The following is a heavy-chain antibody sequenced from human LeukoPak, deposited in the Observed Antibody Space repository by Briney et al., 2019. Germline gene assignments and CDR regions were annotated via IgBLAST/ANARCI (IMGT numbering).Heavy chain of an antibody. CDR2: INPSGGST. CDR1: GYTFTSYY. D-gene: IGHD3-9*01. J-gene: IGHJ3*02. CDR3: ARATYDILTGYIRHDAFDI. Sequence: ASVKVSCKASGYTFTSYYMHWVRQAPGQGLEWMGIINPSGGSTSYAQKFQGRVTMTRDTSTSTVYMELSSPRSEDTAVYYCARATYDILTGYIRHDAFDIWGQGTMVTVSS. V-gene: IGHV1-46*01.